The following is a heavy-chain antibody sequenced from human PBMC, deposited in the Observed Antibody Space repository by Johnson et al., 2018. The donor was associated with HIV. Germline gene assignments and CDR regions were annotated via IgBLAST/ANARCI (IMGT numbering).Heavy chain of an antibody. CDR2: ISSSGSII. J-gene: IGHJ3*02. CDR1: GFTFSDYY. D-gene: IGHD1-1*01. V-gene: IGHV3-11*04. Sequence: QMLLVESGGGLVKPGGSLRLSCAASGFTFSDYYMSWIRQAPGKGLEWVSYISSSGSIIYYADSVKGRFTISRDNAKNSLYLQMNSLRAEDTAVYYCARPERPTGTQEEAFDIWGQGTMVTVSS. CDR3: ARPERPTGTQEEAFDI.